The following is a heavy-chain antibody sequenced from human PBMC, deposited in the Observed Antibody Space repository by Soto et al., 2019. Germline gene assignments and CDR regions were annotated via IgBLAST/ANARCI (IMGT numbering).Heavy chain of an antibody. CDR1: GFTFSIYA. J-gene: IGHJ4*02. V-gene: IGHV3-23*01. Sequence: PGGSLRLSRAASGFTFSIYAMTWVRQSPGKGLEWVSSMSRTGDNTYYADSVKGRFTISRDNSKNTLYLQMNSLRAEDTAIYYCAKDQSNSNPLYYFDFWGPGTLVTVSS. D-gene: IGHD3-22*01. CDR2: MSRTGDNT. CDR3: AKDQSNSNPLYYFDF.